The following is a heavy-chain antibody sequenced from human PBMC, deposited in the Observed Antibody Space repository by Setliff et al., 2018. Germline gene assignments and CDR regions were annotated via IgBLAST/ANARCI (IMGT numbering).Heavy chain of an antibody. J-gene: IGHJ6*02. Sequence: SETLSLTCAVYGGSFSGYYWGWIRQPPGKGLEWIGCIYYSGSTYYNPSLKSRVTISVDTSKNQFSLKLSSVTAADTAVYYCARERGLGYCSSTSCRYYYYGMDVWGQGTTVTVSS. CDR1: GGSFSGYY. D-gene: IGHD2-2*01. CDR3: ARERGLGYCSSTSCRYYYYGMDV. CDR2: IYYSGST. V-gene: IGHV4-34*01.